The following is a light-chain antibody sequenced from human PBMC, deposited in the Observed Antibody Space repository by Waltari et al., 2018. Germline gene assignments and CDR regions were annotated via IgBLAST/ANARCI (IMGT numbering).Light chain of an antibody. CDR1: QSVTTN. CDR3: QQYHQRPPWT. V-gene: IGKV3-15*01. CDR2: DVS. Sequence: ETVLTQSPGILSVSPGERATLSRRASQSVTTNLAWYQQKPGLVPRLLIYDVSTRAAGVPARFSGSGSGTEFTLTISSLQSEDFAVYYCQQYHQRPPWTFGPGTKVEMK. J-gene: IGKJ1*01.